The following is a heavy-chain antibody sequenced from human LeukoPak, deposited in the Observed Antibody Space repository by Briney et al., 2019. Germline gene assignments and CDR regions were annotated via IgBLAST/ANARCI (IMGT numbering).Heavy chain of an antibody. CDR2: ISAYNGNT. J-gene: IGHJ4*02. D-gene: IGHD3-3*01. CDR3: ARDAASYDFWSGYSNIFDY. V-gene: IGHV1-18*01. CDR1: GYTFTSYG. Sequence: GASVKFSCKASGYTFTSYGISWVRQAPGQGLEWMGWISAYNGNTNYAQKLQGRVTMTTDTSTSTAYMELRSLRSDDTAVYYCARDAASYDFWSGYSNIFDYWGQGTLVTVSS.